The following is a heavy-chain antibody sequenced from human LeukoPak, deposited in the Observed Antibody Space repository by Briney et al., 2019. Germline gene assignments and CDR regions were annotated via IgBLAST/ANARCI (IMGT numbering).Heavy chain of an antibody. V-gene: IGHV4-34*01. CDR1: GGSFSGYY. D-gene: IGHD3-10*01. Sequence: SETLSLTCAVYGGSFSGYYWSWIRQPPGKGLEWIGEINHSGSTNYNPSLKSRVTILVDTSKNQFSLKLSSVTAADTAVYYCARGLHYYGSGSYYNAELDYWGQGTLVTVSS. J-gene: IGHJ4*02. CDR3: ARGLHYYGSGSYYNAELDY. CDR2: INHSGST.